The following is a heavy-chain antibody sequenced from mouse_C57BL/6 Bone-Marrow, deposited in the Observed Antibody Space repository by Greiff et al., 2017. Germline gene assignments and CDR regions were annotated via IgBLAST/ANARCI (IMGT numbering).Heavy chain of an antibody. CDR3: SRQVTTVLATKYFDV. Sequence: EVMLVESGGGLVKPGGSLKLSCAASGFTFSSYTMSWVRQTPEKRLQWVAAISGGGGNTYSPDSVKGRFTIFRDNDKNILYLQMSSLRSEDTALYYCSRQVTTVLATKYFDVWGTGTTGTVSS. D-gene: IGHD1-1*01. CDR1: GFTFSSYT. V-gene: IGHV5-9*01. CDR2: ISGGGGNT. J-gene: IGHJ1*03.